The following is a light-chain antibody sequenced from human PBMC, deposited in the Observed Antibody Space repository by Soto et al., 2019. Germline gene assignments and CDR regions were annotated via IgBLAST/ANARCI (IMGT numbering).Light chain of an antibody. V-gene: IGLV2-14*01. Sequence: QSVLTQPASVSGSPGQSITISCTGTTSDLAGYNYVSWCQQYPGKAPKLMIYEVINRSSGVSNRFSGSKSANSASLTISGLQAEDEADYYCSSYTTNDTYVFGTGTKV. CDR1: TSDLAGYNY. J-gene: IGLJ1*01. CDR3: SSYTTNDTYV. CDR2: EVI.